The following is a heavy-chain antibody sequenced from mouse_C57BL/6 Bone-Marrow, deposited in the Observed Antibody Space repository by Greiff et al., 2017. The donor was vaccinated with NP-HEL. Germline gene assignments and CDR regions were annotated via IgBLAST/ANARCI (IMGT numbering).Heavy chain of an antibody. J-gene: IGHJ2*01. CDR3: ARGAYDGSSYSDY. D-gene: IGHD1-1*01. CDR1: GYNFTSYW. Sequence: QVQLQQPGAELVMPGASVKLSCTASGYNFTSYWMHWVKQRPGQGLEWIGEIDPYDSYTNYNQKFKGKSTLTVDKSSSTAYMQLSSLTSEDSAVYYCARGAYDGSSYSDYWGQGTTLTVSS. V-gene: IGHV1-69*01. CDR2: IDPYDSYT.